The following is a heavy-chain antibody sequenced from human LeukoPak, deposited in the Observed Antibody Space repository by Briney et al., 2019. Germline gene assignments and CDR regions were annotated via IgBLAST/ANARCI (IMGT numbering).Heavy chain of an antibody. CDR3: ARDPTMVRGVIIYNWFDP. CDR1: GGTFSSYA. CDR2: IIPIFGTA. D-gene: IGHD3-10*01. Sequence: GASVKVSCKASGGTFSSYAISWVRQAPGQGLEWMGGIIPIFGTANYAQKFQGRVTITTDESTSTAYMELSSLRSEDTAVYYCARDPTMVRGVIIYNWFDPWGQGTLVTVSS. V-gene: IGHV1-69*05. J-gene: IGHJ5*02.